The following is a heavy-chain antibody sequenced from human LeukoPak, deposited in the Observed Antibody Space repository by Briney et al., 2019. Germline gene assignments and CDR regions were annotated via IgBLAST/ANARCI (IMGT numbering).Heavy chain of an antibody. Sequence: GGSLRLSCAASGFTFSSYAMSWVRQAPEKGLEWVSAISGSGGSTYYADSVKGRFTISRDNSKNTLYLQMNSLRAEDTAVYYCAKDQQWLQIRWFDPWGQGTLVTVSS. CDR1: GFTFSSYA. CDR3: AKDQQWLQIRWFDP. D-gene: IGHD6-19*01. V-gene: IGHV3-23*01. J-gene: IGHJ5*02. CDR2: ISGSGGST.